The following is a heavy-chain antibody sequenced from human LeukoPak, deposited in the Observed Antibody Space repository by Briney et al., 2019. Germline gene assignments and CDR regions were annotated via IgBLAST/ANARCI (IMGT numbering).Heavy chain of an antibody. J-gene: IGHJ4*02. CDR3: AKDKYSPVRSMSEAAYYFDF. D-gene: IGHD6-13*01. CDR2: ISYDGSVK. Sequence: GGSLRLSCRASRFSFSDYDMHWVRQAPGKGLEWVAVISYDGSVKHYADSVRGRFTISRDNSKSTLFLQMNSLRAEDTAVYHCAKDKYSPVRSMSEAAYYFDFWGPGTLVTVSS. CDR1: RFSFSDYD. V-gene: IGHV3-30*18.